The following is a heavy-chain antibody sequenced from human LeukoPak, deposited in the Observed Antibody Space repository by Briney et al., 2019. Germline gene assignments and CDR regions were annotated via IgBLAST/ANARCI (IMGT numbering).Heavy chain of an antibody. Sequence: GGSLRLSCGASGFTSSSYGMHWVRQAPGKGREGVAVISYDGSNKYYADSVKRRFNISRDNPKNTLYLQVNTRRAEDTAVYYCATDYGDYGRPSQYYYYGMDVWGQGTTVTVSS. D-gene: IGHD4-17*01. CDR3: ATDYGDYGRPSQYYYYGMDV. V-gene: IGHV3-30*03. CDR2: ISYDGSNK. J-gene: IGHJ6*02. CDR1: GFTSSSYG.